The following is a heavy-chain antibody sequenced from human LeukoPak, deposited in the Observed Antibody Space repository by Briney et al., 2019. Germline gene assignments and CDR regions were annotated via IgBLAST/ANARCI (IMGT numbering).Heavy chain of an antibody. CDR3: ARGRVVAATHDAFDI. V-gene: IGHV4-38-2*02. J-gene: IGHJ3*02. CDR1: GYSISSGYY. Sequence: SETLSLTCTVSGYSISSGYYWGWIRQPPGKGLEWIGSIYHSGSTYYNPSLKSRVTISVDTSKNQFSLKPSSVTAADTAVYYCARGRVVAATHDAFDIWGQGTMVTVSS. D-gene: IGHD2-15*01. CDR2: IYHSGST.